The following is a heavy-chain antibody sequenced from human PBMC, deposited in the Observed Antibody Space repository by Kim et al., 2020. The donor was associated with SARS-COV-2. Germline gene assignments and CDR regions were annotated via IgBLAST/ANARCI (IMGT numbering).Heavy chain of an antibody. CDR3: ARDLTGIAAAGPFDY. V-gene: IGHV3-30*01. Sequence: DSVKGRFTISRDNSKNTLYLQMNSLRAEDTAVYYCARDLTGIAAAGPFDYWGQGTLVTVSS. D-gene: IGHD6-13*01. J-gene: IGHJ4*02.